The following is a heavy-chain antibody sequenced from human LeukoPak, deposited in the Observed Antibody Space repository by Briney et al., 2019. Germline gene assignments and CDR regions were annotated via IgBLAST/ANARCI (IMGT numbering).Heavy chain of an antibody. J-gene: IGHJ5*02. CDR1: GGTFSSYA. Sequence: GSSVKVSCKASGGTFSSYAISWVRQAPGQGLEWMGGIIPIFGTANYAQKFQGRVTITADESTSTAYMELSRLRSDDTAVYYCARDGVWGYYGSGSFLSWFDPWGQGTLVTVSS. V-gene: IGHV1-69*01. D-gene: IGHD3-10*01. CDR2: IIPIFGTA. CDR3: ARDGVWGYYGSGSFLSWFDP.